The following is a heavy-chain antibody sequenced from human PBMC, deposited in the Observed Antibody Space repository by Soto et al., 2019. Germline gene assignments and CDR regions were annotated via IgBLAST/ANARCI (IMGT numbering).Heavy chain of an antibody. CDR3: AREDIVVVVAATQAYYYGMDV. J-gene: IGHJ6*02. V-gene: IGHV3-48*03. D-gene: IGHD2-15*01. CDR2: ISSSGSTI. CDR1: GFTFSSYE. Sequence: LRLSCAASGFTFSSYEMNWVRQAPGKGLEWVSYISSSGSTIYYADSVKGRFTISRDNAKNSLYLQMNSLRAEDTAVYYCAREDIVVVVAATQAYYYGMDVWGQGTTVTVSS.